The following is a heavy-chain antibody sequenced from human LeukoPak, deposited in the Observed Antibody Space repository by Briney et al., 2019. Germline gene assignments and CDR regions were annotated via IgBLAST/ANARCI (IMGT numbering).Heavy chain of an antibody. CDR1: GGSSSGYY. V-gene: IGHV4-34*01. D-gene: IGHD6-19*01. J-gene: IGHJ6*03. CDR3: ARFPQWLVQNYYYMDV. Sequence: SETLSLTCAVYGGSSSGYYWSWIRQPPGKGLEWIGEINHSGSTNYNPSLKSRVTISVDTSKNQFSLKLSSVTAAGTAVYYCARFPQWLVQNYYYMDVWGKGTTVTVSS. CDR2: INHSGST.